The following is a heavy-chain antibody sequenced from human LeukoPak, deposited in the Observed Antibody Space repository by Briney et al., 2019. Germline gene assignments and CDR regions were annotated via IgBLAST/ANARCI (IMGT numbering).Heavy chain of an antibody. J-gene: IGHJ4*02. CDR2: ISGSGGST. Sequence: GGSLRLSCAASGFTFSSYAMSWVRQAPGKGLEWVSAISGSGGSTYYADSVKGRLTISRDNSKNTLYLQMNSLRAEDTAVYYCAKSGRRWELLRNYFDYWGQGTLVTVSS. CDR1: GFTFSSYA. V-gene: IGHV3-23*01. CDR3: AKSGRRWELLRNYFDY. D-gene: IGHD1-26*01.